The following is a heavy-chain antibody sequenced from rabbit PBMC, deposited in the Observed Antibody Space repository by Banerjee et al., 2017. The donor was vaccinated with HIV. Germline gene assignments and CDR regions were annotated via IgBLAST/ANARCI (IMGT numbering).Heavy chain of an antibody. Sequence: QQLVESGGGLVKPGASLTLTCKASGFDFSSSYFMCWVRQAPGKGLEWIGCIYNGDGSTYYASWAKGRFTISKTSSTTVTLQMTSLTVADTATYFCAREKSGIVGYDLGGPGTLVTVS. V-gene: IGHV1S40*01. CDR2: IYNGDGST. J-gene: IGHJ4*01. CDR1: GFDFSSSYF. D-gene: IGHD6-1*01. CDR3: AREKSGIVGYDL.